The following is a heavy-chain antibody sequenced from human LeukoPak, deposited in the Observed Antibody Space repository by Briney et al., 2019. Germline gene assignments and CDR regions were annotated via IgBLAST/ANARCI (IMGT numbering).Heavy chain of an antibody. Sequence: GGSLRLSCAASGFTFSDYNMNWVRQSPEKGLEWVSSITSGTTYIYYADSVRGRFTLSRDNAKNSLYLQMNSLRAEDTAVYYCARWPYSSSYYFDYWGQGALVTVSS. CDR3: ARWPYSSSYYFDY. CDR1: GFTFSDYN. D-gene: IGHD6-6*01. J-gene: IGHJ4*02. CDR2: ITSGTTYI. V-gene: IGHV3-21*01.